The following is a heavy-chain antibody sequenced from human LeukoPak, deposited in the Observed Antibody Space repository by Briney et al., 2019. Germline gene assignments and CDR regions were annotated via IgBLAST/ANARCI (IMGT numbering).Heavy chain of an antibody. D-gene: IGHD6-19*01. J-gene: IGHJ4*02. CDR3: AKVPAGNKVEY. V-gene: IGHV3-23*01. Sequence: PGGSLRLSCAASGVTFTNYAMTWVRQAPGKGLEWVSGISISGGSTDYADSVKGRFTISRDNSKNMLYLQMNSLRAEDTAVYHCAKVPAGNKVEYWGQGTLVTVSS. CDR2: ISISGGST. CDR1: GVTFTNYA.